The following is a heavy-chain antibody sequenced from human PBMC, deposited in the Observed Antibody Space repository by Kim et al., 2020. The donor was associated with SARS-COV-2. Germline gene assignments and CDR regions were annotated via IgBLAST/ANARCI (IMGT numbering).Heavy chain of an antibody. CDR3: SSSTVGAYFDY. Sequence: TSYPDAVKGRFTNSRDIPKATLYLQMKGLRAEDTAVYYCSSSTVGAYFDYWGQGSLVTVSS. D-gene: IGHD1-26*01. J-gene: IGHJ4*02. CDR2: T. V-gene: IGHV3-53*01.